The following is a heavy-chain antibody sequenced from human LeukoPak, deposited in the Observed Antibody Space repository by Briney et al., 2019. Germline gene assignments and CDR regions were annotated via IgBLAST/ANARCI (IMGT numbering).Heavy chain of an antibody. D-gene: IGHD3-9*01. J-gene: IGHJ6*03. V-gene: IGHV3-48*03. CDR3: ARGGFDWLLFNYYYYMDV. CDR1: GFAFSSYW. Sequence: GGSLRLSCAASGFAFSSYWMNWVRQAPGKGLEWISYISSSGSTIHYADSVKGRFTISRDNAKNSLYLQMNSLRAEDTAVYYCARGGFDWLLFNYYYYMDVWGKGTTVTISS. CDR2: ISSSGSTI.